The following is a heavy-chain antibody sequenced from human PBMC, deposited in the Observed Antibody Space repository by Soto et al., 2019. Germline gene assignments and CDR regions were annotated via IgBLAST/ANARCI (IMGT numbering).Heavy chain of an antibody. CDR2: INAGNGNT. V-gene: IGHV1-3*01. CDR3: ARSGGNYYDSSGYYPNDY. J-gene: IGHJ4*02. Sequence: ASVKVSCKDSGYTFTSYAMHWVRQAPGQRLEWMGWINAGNGNTKYSQKFQGRVTITRDTSASTAYMELRSLRSEDTAVYYCARSGGNYYDSSGYYPNDYWGQGTLVTVSS. CDR1: GYTFTSYA. D-gene: IGHD3-22*01.